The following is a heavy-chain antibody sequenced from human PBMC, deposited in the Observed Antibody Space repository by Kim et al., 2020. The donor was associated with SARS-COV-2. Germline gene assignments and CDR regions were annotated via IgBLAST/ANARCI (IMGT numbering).Heavy chain of an antibody. CDR2: ISGSATDT. D-gene: IGHD3-9*01. V-gene: IGHV3-23*01. J-gene: IGHJ4*02. CDR3: AKTGARLYYFDY. Sequence: GGSLRLSCAASGFTFKTYAMSWVRQAPGKGLEWVSTISGSATDTYYADSVKGRFTISRGNSKNTLFLQMNSLRAEDTAIYYCAKTGARLYYFDYWGQGTLVSVSS. CDR1: GFTFKTYA.